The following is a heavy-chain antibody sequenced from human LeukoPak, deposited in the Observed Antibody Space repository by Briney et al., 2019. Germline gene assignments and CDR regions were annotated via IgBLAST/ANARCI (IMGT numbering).Heavy chain of an antibody. J-gene: IGHJ4*02. CDR2: IYHSGST. CDR3: ARHISDDFWSGNDY. D-gene: IGHD3-3*01. Sequence: PSETLSLTCAVSGYSISSGYYWGWIRQPPGKGLEWIGSIYHSGSTYYNLSLKSRVTISVDTSKNQFSLKLSSVTAADTAVYYCARHISDDFWSGNDYWGQGTLVTVSS. V-gene: IGHV4-38-2*01. CDR1: GYSISSGYY.